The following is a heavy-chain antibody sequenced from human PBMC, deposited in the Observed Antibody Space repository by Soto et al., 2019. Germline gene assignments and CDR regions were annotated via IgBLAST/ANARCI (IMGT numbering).Heavy chain of an antibody. V-gene: IGHV3-7*01. CDR3: ATDPPGDEGAFFDY. CDR1: GLRFTDYW. J-gene: IGHJ4*02. Sequence: EVQVVESGGGLVQPGGSLRLSCAVSGLRFTDYWMTWVRQAPGKGLEWVASIKTDGSEEDYVDSVKGRFTISRDNAKNSVYLQMNSLRGEEMAFYCCATDPPGDEGAFFDYWGQGALVSVSS. CDR2: IKTDGSEE.